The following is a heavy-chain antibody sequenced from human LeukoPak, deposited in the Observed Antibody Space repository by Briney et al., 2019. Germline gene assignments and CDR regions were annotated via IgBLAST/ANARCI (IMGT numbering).Heavy chain of an antibody. CDR3: ARGRAPTMVDY. V-gene: IGHV4-59*01. D-gene: IGHD3-10*01. CDR1: GGSISSYY. J-gene: IGHJ4*02. CDR2: IYYSGST. Sequence: SSGTLSLTCTVSGGSISSYYWSWIRQPPGKGLEWIGYIYYSGSTNYNPSLKSRVTISVDTSKNQFSLKLSSVTAADTAVYYCARGRAPTMVDYWGQGTLVTVSS.